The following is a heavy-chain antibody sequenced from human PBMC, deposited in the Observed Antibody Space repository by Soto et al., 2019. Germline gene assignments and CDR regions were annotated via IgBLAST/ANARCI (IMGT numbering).Heavy chain of an antibody. V-gene: IGHV4-59*08. J-gene: IGHJ6*03. CDR3: ARQVAPQHYYKYV. CDR2: IYYSGIT. Sequence: SETLSLTCTVSGDSLSNYYWSWIRQPPGKGLEWIRYIYYSGITNYNPSLKSRVAISIDTSKNQFSLKLTSVSATDTAVYYCARQVAPQHYYKYVWGKGITVTVSS. CDR1: GDSLSNYY. D-gene: IGHD2-15*01.